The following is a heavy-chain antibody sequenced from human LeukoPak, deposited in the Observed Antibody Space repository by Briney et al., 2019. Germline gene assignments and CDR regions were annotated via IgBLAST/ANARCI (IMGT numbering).Heavy chain of an antibody. CDR3: ASRRNDYSTSPPHTPFAY. J-gene: IGHJ4*02. Sequence: SETLSLTCSVSGVTISGSNFYWGWIRQPPGKGLQWIASIYWSGSTYYNPSLKTRVTISVDTSKNQFSLKLSSVTAADTAVYYCASRRNDYSTSPPHTPFAYWGQGTLVTVSS. V-gene: IGHV4-39*07. CDR2: IYWSGST. D-gene: IGHD4-4*01. CDR1: GVTISGSNFY.